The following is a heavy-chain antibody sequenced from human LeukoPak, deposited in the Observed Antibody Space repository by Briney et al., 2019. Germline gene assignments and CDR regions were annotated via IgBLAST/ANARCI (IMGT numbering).Heavy chain of an antibody. J-gene: IGHJ4*02. V-gene: IGHV4-39*01. CDR1: GGSISSGSYY. CDR3: XXXXQLYLQDY. CDR2: IYYSGRI. D-gene: IGHD5-18*01. Sequence: KPSETLSLTCTVSGGSISSGSYYWGWIRQPPGKGLEWIGNIYYSGRIFYNPSLKGRVIMSADTSKNQVSLKLTSVTAADTGIYYXXXXXQLYLQDYWGQGTLVT.